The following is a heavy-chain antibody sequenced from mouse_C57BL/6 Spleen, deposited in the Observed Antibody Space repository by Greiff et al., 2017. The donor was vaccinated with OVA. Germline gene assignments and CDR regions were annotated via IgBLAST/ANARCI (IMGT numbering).Heavy chain of an antibody. V-gene: IGHV1-76*01. CDR1: GYTFTDYY. CDR2: IYPGSGNT. J-gene: IGHJ4*01. Sequence: VKLMESGAELVRPGASVKLSCKASGYTFTDYYINWVKQRPGQGLEWIARIYPGSGNTYYNEKFKGKATLTAEKSSSTAYMQLSSLTSEDSAVYFCARRAQATFYAMDYWGQGTSVTVSS. D-gene: IGHD3-2*02. CDR3: ARRAQATFYAMDY.